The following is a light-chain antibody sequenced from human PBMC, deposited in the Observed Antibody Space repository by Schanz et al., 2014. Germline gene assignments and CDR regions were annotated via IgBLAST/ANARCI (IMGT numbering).Light chain of an antibody. CDR2: ADS. CDR3: QVWDSSSDHWV. J-gene: IGLJ3*02. Sequence: SYELTQPPSVSVAPGKTARITCGGNNIGSKSVHWYQQKPGQAPVLVVYADSGRPSGIPERFSGSNSGNTATLTISRVEAGDEADYYCQVWDSSSDHWVFGGGTKLTVL. CDR1: NIGSKS. V-gene: IGLV3-21*03.